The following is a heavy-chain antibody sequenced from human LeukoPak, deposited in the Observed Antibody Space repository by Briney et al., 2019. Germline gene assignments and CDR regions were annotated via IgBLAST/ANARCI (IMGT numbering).Heavy chain of an antibody. D-gene: IGHD3-10*01. CDR1: GYTFTRYY. J-gene: IGHJ6*03. Sequence: ASVKASRKASGYTFTRYYMHWVRQAPGHGLEWMGIINPSDGSTNYAQKFQGRVTMTRDTSTNTVYMELSSLRSEDTAVYYCARGPSITMVRGGQWYYYMDVWGKGTTVTISS. CDR3: ARGPSITMVRGGQWYYYMDV. V-gene: IGHV1-46*01. CDR2: INPSDGST.